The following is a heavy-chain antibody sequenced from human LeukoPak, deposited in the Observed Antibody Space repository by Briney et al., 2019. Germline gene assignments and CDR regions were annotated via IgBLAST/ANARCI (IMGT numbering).Heavy chain of an antibody. D-gene: IGHD2-15*01. CDR1: GYTFTDYY. Sequence: ASVKVSCKTSGYTFTDYYLHWVRQAPGQGLEWMGWINPDSGGTNYAQKFQGRVTMTRDTSISKAYMELSRLRSDDTAVYYCAKEYCSGGRCYSIFDSWGQGTLVTVSS. J-gene: IGHJ4*02. CDR2: INPDSGGT. V-gene: IGHV1-2*02. CDR3: AKEYCSGGRCYSIFDS.